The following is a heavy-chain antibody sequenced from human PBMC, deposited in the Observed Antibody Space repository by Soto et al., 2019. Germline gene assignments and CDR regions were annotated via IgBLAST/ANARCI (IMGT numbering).Heavy chain of an antibody. Sequence: GASVKVSCKASGYTFTSYYMHWVRQAPGQGLEWMGIINPSGGSTSYAQKFQGRFTISRDDSKSVAYLQMNSLRTDDTAVYYCSRLPPNNWGAPLDFWGQGTLVTVSS. V-gene: IGHV1-46*03. J-gene: IGHJ4*02. CDR3: SRLPPNNWGAPLDF. CDR2: INPSGGST. CDR1: GYTFTSYY. D-gene: IGHD1-26*01.